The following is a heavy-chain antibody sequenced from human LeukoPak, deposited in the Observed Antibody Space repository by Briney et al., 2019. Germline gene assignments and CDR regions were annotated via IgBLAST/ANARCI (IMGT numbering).Heavy chain of an antibody. CDR3: ARDPSYSRHGQKDCSSTSCYPKQDYEGDDY. CDR1: GGTFSSYA. D-gene: IGHD2-2*01. Sequence: SVKVSCKASGGTFSSYAISWVRQAPGQGLEWMGGIIPIFGTANYAQKFQGRFTITTDESTSTAYMELSSLRSEDTAVYYCARDPSYSRHGQKDCSSTSCYPKQDYEGDDYWGQGTLVTVSS. CDR2: IIPIFGTA. J-gene: IGHJ4*02. V-gene: IGHV1-69*05.